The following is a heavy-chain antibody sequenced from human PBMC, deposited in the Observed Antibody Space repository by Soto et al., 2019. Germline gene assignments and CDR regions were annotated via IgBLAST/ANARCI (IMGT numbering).Heavy chain of an antibody. J-gene: IGHJ4*02. D-gene: IGHD6-19*01. CDR3: ARDRLIAVTGLLHY. V-gene: IGHV1-18*01. CDR2: ISAYNGKT. Sequence: QVQLVQSGAEVKKPGASVKVSCKTSGYPFTSYGINWVRQAPGQGPEWMGWISAYNGKTSYTQKFQGRVTMTTDTSTSTAYMEMRSLRSDGTAVYYFARDRLIAVTGLLHYWGQGTLVTVSS. CDR1: GYPFTSYG.